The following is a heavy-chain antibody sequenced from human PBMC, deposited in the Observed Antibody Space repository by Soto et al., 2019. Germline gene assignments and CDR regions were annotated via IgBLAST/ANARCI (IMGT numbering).Heavy chain of an antibody. J-gene: IGHJ4*02. CDR2: INPSGGST. Sequence: ASVKVSCKASGYTFTSYYMHWVRQAPGQGLEWMGIINPSGGSTSYAQKFQGRVTMTRDTSTSTVYMELSSLRSEDTAAYYCARGVDYDFWSGYLDYFDYWGQGTLVTVSS. CDR1: GYTFTSYY. CDR3: ARGVDYDFWSGYLDYFDY. D-gene: IGHD3-3*01. V-gene: IGHV1-46*01.